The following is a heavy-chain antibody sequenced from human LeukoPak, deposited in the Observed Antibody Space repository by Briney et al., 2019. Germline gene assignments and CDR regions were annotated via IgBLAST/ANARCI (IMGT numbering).Heavy chain of an antibody. CDR3: ARGSVTIHAFDI. J-gene: IGHJ3*02. CDR2: IYYSGST. Sequence: PSETLSLTCTVSGGSISSSSYYWGWIRQPPGKGLEWIGSIYYSGSTYYNPSLKSRVTISVDTSKNQFSLKLSSVTAADTAVYYCARGSVTIHAFDIWGQGTMVTVSS. CDR1: GGSISSSSYY. D-gene: IGHD4-17*01. V-gene: IGHV4-39*01.